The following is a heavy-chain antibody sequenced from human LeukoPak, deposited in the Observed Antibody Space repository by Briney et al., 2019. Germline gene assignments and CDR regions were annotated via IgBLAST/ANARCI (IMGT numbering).Heavy chain of an antibody. J-gene: IGHJ4*02. CDR1: GYTFTAYY. Sequence: ASVKVSCKASGYTFTAYYIHWVRQAPGQGREWMGWINPNSGGTNYAQKFQGRVTMTRDTSISTAYMELSRLRSDDTAVYYCAGAPVKIDGLDYWGQGTLVTVSS. D-gene: IGHD2-8*01. CDR3: AGAPVKIDGLDY. CDR2: INPNSGGT. V-gene: IGHV1-2*02.